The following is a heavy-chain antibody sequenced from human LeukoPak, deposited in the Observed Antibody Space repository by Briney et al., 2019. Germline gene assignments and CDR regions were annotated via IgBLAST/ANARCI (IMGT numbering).Heavy chain of an antibody. J-gene: IGHJ4*02. D-gene: IGHD3-22*01. CDR3: TRVADYYDSSGYYPPSYYFDY. CDR1: GFTFSSYS. CDR2: IRSKAYGGTT. Sequence: GGSLRLSCAASGFTFSSYSMNWVRQAPGKGLEWVGFIRSKAYGGTTEYAASVKGRFTISRDDSKSIAYLQMNSLKTEDTAVYYCTRVADYYDSSGYYPPSYYFDYWGQGTLVTVSS. V-gene: IGHV3-49*04.